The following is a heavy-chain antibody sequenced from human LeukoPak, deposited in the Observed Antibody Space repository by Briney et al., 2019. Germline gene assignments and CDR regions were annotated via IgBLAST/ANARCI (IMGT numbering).Heavy chain of an antibody. D-gene: IGHD3-3*01. Sequence: GGSLRLSCAASGFTFSSYGMHWVRQAPGKGLEWVAVISYDGSNKYYADSVKGRFTTSRDNSKNTLYLQMNSLRAEDTAVYYCAKDIAGAFLEWTFDYWGQGTLVTVSS. J-gene: IGHJ4*02. CDR3: AKDIAGAFLEWTFDY. CDR1: GFTFSSYG. V-gene: IGHV3-30*18. CDR2: ISYDGSNK.